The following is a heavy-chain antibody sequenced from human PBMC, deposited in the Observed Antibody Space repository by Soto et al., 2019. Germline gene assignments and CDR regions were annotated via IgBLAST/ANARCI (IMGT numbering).Heavy chain of an antibody. J-gene: IGHJ4*02. Sequence: QVQLVQSGAEVKKPGASVKVSCKASGYTFTSYAMHWVRQAPGQRLEWMGWINAGNGNTKYSQKFQGRVTITRDTSASTAYMELSSLRSEDTAVYYCARVPYYYDSSGYYPGGYFDYWGQGTLVTVSS. V-gene: IGHV1-3*01. CDR2: INAGNGNT. CDR3: ARVPYYYDSSGYYPGGYFDY. D-gene: IGHD3-22*01. CDR1: GYTFTSYA.